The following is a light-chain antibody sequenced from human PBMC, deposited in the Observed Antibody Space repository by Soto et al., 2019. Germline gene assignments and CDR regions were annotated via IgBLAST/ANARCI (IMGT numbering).Light chain of an antibody. CDR3: QQYGSSPPT. CDR2: GAS. CDR1: QSVSSGY. J-gene: IGKJ1*01. Sequence: DIVLTQSPGTLYLSPGERATLSCRASQSVSSGYLAWYQQRPGQAPRLLIYGASTRATGIPARFSGSGSGTEFTLTISSLQSEDFAVYYCQQYGSSPPTFGQGTKVDIK. V-gene: IGKV3-20*01.